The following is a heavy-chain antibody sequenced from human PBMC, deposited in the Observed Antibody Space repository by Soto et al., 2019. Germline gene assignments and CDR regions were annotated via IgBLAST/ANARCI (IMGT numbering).Heavy chain of an antibody. CDR1: GGTFSSYA. V-gene: IGHV1-69*12. J-gene: IGHJ6*02. CDR3: ARAVAARVAGGFYGMDV. Sequence: QVQLVQSGAEVKKPGSSVKVSCKASGGTFSSYAISWVRQAPGQGLEWMGGIIPIFGTANYAQKFQGRVTLTADESTSTAYMELSSLRSEDTAVYYCARAVAARVAGGFYGMDVWGQGTTVTVSS. CDR2: IIPIFGTA. D-gene: IGHD6-6*01.